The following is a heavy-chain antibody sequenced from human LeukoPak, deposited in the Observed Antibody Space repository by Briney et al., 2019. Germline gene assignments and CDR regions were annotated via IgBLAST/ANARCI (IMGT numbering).Heavy chain of an antibody. Sequence: ASVKVSCKASGYIFTSYVMHWVRQAPGQRLEWMGWINAGNGNTKYSPKSQGRVTITRDTSASTTYMELSSLRSEDTAVYYCARERGYSGYDSFDYWGQGTLVTVSS. CDR1: GYIFTSYV. V-gene: IGHV1-3*01. CDR2: INAGNGNT. J-gene: IGHJ4*02. CDR3: ARERGYSGYDSFDY. D-gene: IGHD5-12*01.